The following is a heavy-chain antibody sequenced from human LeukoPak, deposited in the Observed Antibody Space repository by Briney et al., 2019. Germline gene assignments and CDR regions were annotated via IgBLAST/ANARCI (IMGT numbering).Heavy chain of an antibody. J-gene: IGHJ6*02. CDR1: GASMSPYY. D-gene: IGHD2-15*01. CDR2: IYFSGTF. V-gene: IGHV4-59*01. CDR3: ARRGGTAGYGFDV. Sequence: PSETLSLTCTVSGASMSPYYWNWIRQPPGKGLEWIGNIYFSGTFNYNPSLKSRVTISLDTSRNQFSLKLSSVTAADTAVYFCARRGGTAGYGFDVWGQGTTVTVSS.